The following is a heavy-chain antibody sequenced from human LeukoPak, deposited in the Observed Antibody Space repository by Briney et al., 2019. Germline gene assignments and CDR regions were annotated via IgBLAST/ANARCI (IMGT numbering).Heavy chain of an antibody. Sequence: SETLSLTCAVSGGSISSGYWWTWVRQPPGKGLEWIGEIYHSGSTNYNPSLKSRVTISVDKSKNQFSLKLSSVTAADAAVYYCARVTYYYDSSGYNYYFDYWGQGSLVTVSS. CDR3: ARVTYYYDSSGYNYYFDY. CDR2: IYHSGST. J-gene: IGHJ4*02. V-gene: IGHV4-4*02. CDR1: GGSISSGYW. D-gene: IGHD3-22*01.